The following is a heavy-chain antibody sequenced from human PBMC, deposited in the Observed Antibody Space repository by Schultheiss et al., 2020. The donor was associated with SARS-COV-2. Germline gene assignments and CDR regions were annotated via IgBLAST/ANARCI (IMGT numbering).Heavy chain of an antibody. CDR3: ARSPELVPAAPYYYGMDV. D-gene: IGHD2-2*01. CDR2: IVVGSGNT. Sequence: SVKVSCKASGFTFTSSAVQWVRQARGQRLEWIGWIVVGSGNTNYAQKFQERVTITRDMSTSTAYMELSSLRSEDTAVYYCARSPELVPAAPYYYGMDVWGQGTTVTVSS. V-gene: IGHV1-58*01. CDR1: GFTFTSSA. J-gene: IGHJ6*02.